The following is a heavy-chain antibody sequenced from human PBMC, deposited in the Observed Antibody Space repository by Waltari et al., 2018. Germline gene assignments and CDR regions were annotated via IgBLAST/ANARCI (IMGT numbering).Heavy chain of an antibody. CDR1: GFTFSSYA. CDR3: ARGHYYDSSGYYFDY. V-gene: IGHV3-30-3*01. J-gene: IGHJ4*02. Sequence: QVQLVESGGGVVQPGRSLRLSCAASGFTFSSYAMHRVRQAPGKGLEWVAVISYDGSNKYYADSVKGRFTISRDNSKNTLYLQMNSLRAEDTAVYYCARGHYYDSSGYYFDYWGQGTLVTVSS. D-gene: IGHD3-22*01. CDR2: ISYDGSNK.